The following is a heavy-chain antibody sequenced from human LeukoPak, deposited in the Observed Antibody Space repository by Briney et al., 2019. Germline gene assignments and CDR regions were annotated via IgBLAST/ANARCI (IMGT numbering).Heavy chain of an antibody. Sequence: GGSLRLSCAASGFTFSYYWMGWVRQAPGKGLEWLANIKQDGSEKYYVDSVKGRFTISRDNAKNSLYLQMNSMRAEDTAVYYCARDEHQYYHASSGRFDYWRQGILVTVSS. J-gene: IGHJ4*02. D-gene: IGHD3-22*01. CDR2: IKQDGSEK. CDR3: ARDEHQYYHASSGRFDY. CDR1: GFTFSYYW. V-gene: IGHV3-7*04.